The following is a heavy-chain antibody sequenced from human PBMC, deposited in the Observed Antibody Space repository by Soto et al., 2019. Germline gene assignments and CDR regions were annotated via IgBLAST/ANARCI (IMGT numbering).Heavy chain of an antibody. CDR3: AKDRKVAATRYYYGMAV. J-gene: IGHJ6*02. D-gene: IGHD2-15*01. Sequence: QVQLVESGGGVVQPGRSLRLSCAASGFTFSSYGMHWVRQAPGKGLEWVAVISYDGSNKYYADSVKGRFTISRDNSKNTLYLQMNSLRAQDTAVYYCAKDRKVAATRYYYGMAVWGQGTTVTVSS. CDR2: ISYDGSNK. V-gene: IGHV3-30*18. CDR1: GFTFSSYG.